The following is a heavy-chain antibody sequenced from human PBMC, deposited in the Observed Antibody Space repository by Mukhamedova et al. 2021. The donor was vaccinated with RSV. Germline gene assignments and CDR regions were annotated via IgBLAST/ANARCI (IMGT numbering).Heavy chain of an antibody. CDR2: MNPNSGNT. V-gene: IGHV1-8*01. CDR3: ARGTRSYYFDSSGYFLGY. D-gene: IGHD3-22*01. Sequence: VRQATGQGLEWMGWMNPNSGNTGYAQKFQGRVTMTRNTSISTAYMELSSLRSEDMAVYYCARGTRSYYFDSSGYFLGYWGQGTLV. J-gene: IGHJ4*02.